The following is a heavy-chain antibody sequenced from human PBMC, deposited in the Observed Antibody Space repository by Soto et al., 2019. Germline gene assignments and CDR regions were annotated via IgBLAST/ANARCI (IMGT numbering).Heavy chain of an antibody. D-gene: IGHD3-16*01. Sequence: QVQLVQSGAEVKKPGASVKVSCKASGYTFSAYYMHWVRQAPGQGLEWMGIINPSGSSTGYAQKCPARSTMTRDTSMSRLDMELSILRSADSGMYYCTRGVSLGGGAYLYWGKRTLVTVSS. CDR2: INPSGSST. CDR1: GYTFSAYY. CDR3: TRGVSLGGGAYLY. J-gene: IGHJ4*02. V-gene: IGHV1-46*01.